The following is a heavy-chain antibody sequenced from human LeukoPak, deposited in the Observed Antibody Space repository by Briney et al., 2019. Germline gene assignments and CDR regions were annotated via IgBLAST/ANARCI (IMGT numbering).Heavy chain of an antibody. CDR1: GFTFSSYG. CDR3: AVVTTWGHGMDV. D-gene: IGHD4-23*01. V-gene: IGHV3-33*01. J-gene: IGHJ6*02. Sequence: GGSLRLSCAASGFTFSSYGMHRVRQAPGKGLEWVAVIWYDGSNKYYADSVKGRFTISRDNSKNTLYLQMNSLRAEDTAVYYCAVVTTWGHGMDVWGQGTTVTVSS. CDR2: IWYDGSNK.